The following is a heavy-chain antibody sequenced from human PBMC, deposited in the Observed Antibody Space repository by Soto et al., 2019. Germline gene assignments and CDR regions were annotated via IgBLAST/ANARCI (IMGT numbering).Heavy chain of an antibody. J-gene: IGHJ4*02. CDR1: GFTFSSYA. CDR2: ISLRGDST. V-gene: IGHV3-23*01. Sequence: PGGSLRLSCAASGFTFSSYAMSWVRQAPGKGLEWVSTISLRGDSTYYPDSVKGRFTISRDNAKNSLYLQMNSLRVEDTGVYYCASGGTKTFWGQGTLVTVSS. CDR3: ASGGTKTF. D-gene: IGHD3-16*01.